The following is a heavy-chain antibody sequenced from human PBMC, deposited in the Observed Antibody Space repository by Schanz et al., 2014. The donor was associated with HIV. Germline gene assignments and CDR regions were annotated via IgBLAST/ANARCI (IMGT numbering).Heavy chain of an antibody. D-gene: IGHD1-26*01. CDR2: INQSGVT. CDR3: ARSELVLTEDDSWGLWSLGAEPGPFDQ. Sequence: QVQLQQWGAGLLKPSETLSLTCAIYGGSSIGNYWSWIRQSPGKGLEWIGEINQSGVTDYNPSLKSRVTISADASKKQFSLRLPSVTAADTAVYYCARSELVLTEDDSWGLWSLGAEPGPFDQWGQGSLVTVSP. CDR1: GGSSIGNY. J-gene: IGHJ4*02. V-gene: IGHV4-34*01.